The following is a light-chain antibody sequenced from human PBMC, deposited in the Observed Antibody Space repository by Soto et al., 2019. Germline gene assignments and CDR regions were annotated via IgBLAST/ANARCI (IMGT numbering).Light chain of an antibody. CDR1: QGISSY. Sequence: IQLTQSPSSLSASVGDRVTITCRASQGISSYLAWYQQNPGKAPKVLIYAASTLQSGVPSRFSGSGSGTDFTLNISSLQPEDFATYYCQQFNSFPLTFGGGTKVDIK. V-gene: IGKV1-9*01. CDR3: QQFNSFPLT. CDR2: AAS. J-gene: IGKJ4*01.